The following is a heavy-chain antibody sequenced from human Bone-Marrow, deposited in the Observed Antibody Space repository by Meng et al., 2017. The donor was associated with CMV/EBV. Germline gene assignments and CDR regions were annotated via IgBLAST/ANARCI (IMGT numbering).Heavy chain of an antibody. CDR1: GYTFIDYY. V-gene: IGHV1-2*02. J-gene: IGHJ4*02. CDR3: ARLSAY. Sequence: ASVKVSCKASGYTFIDYYIHWVRQAPGQGLEWMGWINPDSGDTNYAQKFQGRITMTRDTSISTAYMELTRLTSDDTALYFCARLSAYWGQGTLVTGPS. CDR2: INPDSGDT.